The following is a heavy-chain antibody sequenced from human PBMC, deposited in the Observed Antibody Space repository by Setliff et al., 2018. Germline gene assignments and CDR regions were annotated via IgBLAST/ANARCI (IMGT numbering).Heavy chain of an antibody. CDR2: IIPIFGTA. D-gene: IGHD3-3*01. Sequence: SVKVSCKASGGTFSSYAISWMRQAPGQGLEWMGRIIPIFGTANYAQKFQGRVTITADKSTSTAYMELSSLRSEDTAVYYCARELPRTIFGVVDYWGQGTLVTVSS. J-gene: IGHJ4*02. V-gene: IGHV1-69*06. CDR1: GGTFSSYA. CDR3: ARELPRTIFGVVDY.